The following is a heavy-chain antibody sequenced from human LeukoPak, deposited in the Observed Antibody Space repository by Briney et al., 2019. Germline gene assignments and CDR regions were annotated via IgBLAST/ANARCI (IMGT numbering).Heavy chain of an antibody. D-gene: IGHD2-2*01. CDR2: IKQDGSEK. CDR3: ARADGQGGYCSSTSCLEYFQR. J-gene: IGHJ1*01. Sequence: GGSLRLSCAASGFTFSSYWMSWVRQAPGKGLEWVANIKQDGSEKYYVDSVKGRFTISRDNAKNSLYLQMNSLRAEDTAVYYCARADGQGGYCSSTSCLEYFQRWGQGTLVTVSS. CDR1: GFTFSSYW. V-gene: IGHV3-7*01.